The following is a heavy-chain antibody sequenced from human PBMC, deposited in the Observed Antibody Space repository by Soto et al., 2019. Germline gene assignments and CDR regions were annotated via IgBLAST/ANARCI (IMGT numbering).Heavy chain of an antibody. CDR1: GGSISSSILY. V-gene: IGHV4-39*02. J-gene: IGHJ2*01. CDR3: ASSGSYTDYVIYFDL. Sequence: QLQLEESGPGLVKPSETLSLTCTGSGGSISSSILYWGWIRLPPGKGLEWIVSIHYIGSTDYNPSHKRRTTISADTSRNHCPLTRNSVTAADTAVYYSASSGSYTDYVIYFDLWGRGTLVTVSS. D-gene: IGHD3-10*02. CDR2: IHYIGST.